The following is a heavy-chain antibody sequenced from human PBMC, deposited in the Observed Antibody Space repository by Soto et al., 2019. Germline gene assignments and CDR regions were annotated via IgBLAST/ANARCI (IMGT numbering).Heavy chain of an antibody. D-gene: IGHD3-10*01. CDR2: IWYDGSSK. Sequence: QVQLVESGGGVVQPGRSLRLSCAASGFTFSSYGMHWVRQAPGKGLECVAFIWYDGSSKNYVDSVKGRFTISRDNSKNTLYLQMNGLRAEDTAVYYWARYYGWGMDVWGKGTTVTVSS. V-gene: IGHV3-33*01. CDR1: GFTFSSYG. J-gene: IGHJ6*04. CDR3: ARYYGWGMDV.